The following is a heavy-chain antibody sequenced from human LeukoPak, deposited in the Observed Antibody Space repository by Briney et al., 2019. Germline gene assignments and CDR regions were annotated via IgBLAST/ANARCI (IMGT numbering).Heavy chain of an antibody. V-gene: IGHV3-30*18. CDR3: AKEGHRKRRDGYNFDC. J-gene: IGHJ4*02. CDR1: GFIFSSYG. D-gene: IGHD5-24*01. Sequence: GGSLRLSCAVSGFIFSSYGMHWVRQAPGKGLEGVAVISYDGNNKYYADSVKGRFTISRDNSKNTLYLQMNSLRAEDTAVYCCAKEGHRKRRDGYNFDCWGQGTLVTVSS. CDR2: ISYDGNNK.